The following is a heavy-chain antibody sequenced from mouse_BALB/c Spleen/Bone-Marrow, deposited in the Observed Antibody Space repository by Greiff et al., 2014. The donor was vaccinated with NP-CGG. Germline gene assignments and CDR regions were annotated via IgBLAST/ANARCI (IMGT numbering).Heavy chain of an antibody. Sequence: VQLKQSGPELVKPGASMKISCKASGYSFTGYTMNWVKQSHGENLEWIGLINPYNGGTSYNQKFEGKATLTVDESSSTAYMELLSLTSEDSAVYYCARGPYYGYYFDYWGQGTTLTVSS. CDR3: ARGPYYGYYFDY. D-gene: IGHD2-10*01. J-gene: IGHJ2*01. V-gene: IGHV1-18*01. CDR1: GYSFTGYT. CDR2: INPYNGGT.